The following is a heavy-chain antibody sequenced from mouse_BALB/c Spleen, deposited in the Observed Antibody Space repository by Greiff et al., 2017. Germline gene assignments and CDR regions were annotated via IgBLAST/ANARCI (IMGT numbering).Heavy chain of an antibody. V-gene: IGHV1S81*02. CDR1: GYTFTSYW. CDR2: INPSNGRT. CDR3: AIRDRATVY. J-gene: IGHJ2*01. Sequence: QVQLQQPGAELVKPGASVKLSCKASGYTFTSYWMHLVKQRPGQGLEWIGEINPSNGRTNYNEKFKSKATLTVDKSSSTAYMQLSSLTSEDSAVYYCAIRDRATVYWGQGTTRTVSS. D-gene: IGHD3-1*01.